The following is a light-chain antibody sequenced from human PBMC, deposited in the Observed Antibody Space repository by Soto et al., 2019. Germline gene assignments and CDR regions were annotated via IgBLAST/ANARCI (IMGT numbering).Light chain of an antibody. CDR1: EDINSR. J-gene: IGKJ5*01. V-gene: IGKV1-12*01. CDR2: AAF. Sequence: DMQMSQSPSSVSAAVGDRVTISCRASEDINSRLAWYQQKPGNAPKLLIYAAFILQSGVPSRFSGSGSGTHFTFTISSLQTEDIGTYYCQQYDILPITFGRGTRLEIK. CDR3: QQYDILPIT.